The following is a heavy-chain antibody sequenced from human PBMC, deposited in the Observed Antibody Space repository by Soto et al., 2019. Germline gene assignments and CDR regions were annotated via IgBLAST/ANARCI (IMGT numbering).Heavy chain of an antibody. V-gene: IGHV3-23*01. CDR2: ISGSGVNT. D-gene: IGHD3-3*01. J-gene: IGHJ5*01. CDR1: GFTFSSYG. Sequence: GSLRLSCAASGFTFSSYGMSWVRPTPGQGLEWVSTISGSGVNTYYADAVKGRFTISRDNSGNLLFLQMGSVRADDTAVYYCARGRLISVGGAPSDSWGQGTLVTVSS. CDR3: ARGRLISVGGAPSDS.